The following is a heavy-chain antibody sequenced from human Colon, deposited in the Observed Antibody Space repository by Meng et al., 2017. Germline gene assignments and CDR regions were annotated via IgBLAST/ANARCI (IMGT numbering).Heavy chain of an antibody. J-gene: IGHJ4*02. CDR2: INAADGST. CDR1: GFTFTGYT. Sequence: QFPFWQSGGEVKKPGASVKLPCKTSGFTFTGYTLHWVRQAPGQSLEWMGWINAADGSTKYSQKFLDRVTITRDTSASTAYMELSSLRSEDTAVYYCARGAITRTATALGWWGQGTLVTVSS. CDR3: ARGAITRTATALGW. V-gene: IGHV1-3*01. D-gene: IGHD1-14*01.